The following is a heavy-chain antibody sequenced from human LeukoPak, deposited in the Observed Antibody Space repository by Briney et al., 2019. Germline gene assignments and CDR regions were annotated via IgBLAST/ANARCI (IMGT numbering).Heavy chain of an antibody. CDR1: GYTFTDYY. CDR3: ARGAMGAATLDYGMDV. V-gene: IGHV1-69-2*01. Sequence: ATVKISCKASGYTFTDYYMHWVQQAPGKGLEWMGRVDPEDGETIYAEKFQGRVTITADTSTDTAYMELSSLRSEDTAVYYCARGAMGAATLDYGMDVWGQGTTVTVSS. J-gene: IGHJ6*02. CDR2: VDPEDGET. D-gene: IGHD2-15*01.